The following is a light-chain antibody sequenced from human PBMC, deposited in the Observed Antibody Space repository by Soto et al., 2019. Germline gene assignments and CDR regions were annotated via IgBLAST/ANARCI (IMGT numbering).Light chain of an antibody. Sequence: QSALTQSASVSGSPGQSITISCTGTNSDVGNYNLVSWYQQHPDKAPKLIIYEGSKRPSGVSNRFSGSKSGNTASLTISGLQAEDEADYYCCSYAGSSTFVVFGGGPKLTVL. CDR2: EGS. CDR1: NSDVGNYNL. CDR3: CSYAGSSTFVV. V-gene: IGLV2-23*03. J-gene: IGLJ2*01.